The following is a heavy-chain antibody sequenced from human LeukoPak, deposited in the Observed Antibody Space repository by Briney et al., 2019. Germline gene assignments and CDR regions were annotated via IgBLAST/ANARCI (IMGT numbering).Heavy chain of an antibody. J-gene: IGHJ3*02. D-gene: IGHD3-22*01. CDR1: GNSISNNW. Sequence: SETLSLTCDVSGNSISNNWWSWVRQPPGKGLEWIGYIYYSGSTNYNPSLKSRVTISVDTSKNQFSLKLSSVTAADTAVYYCAREYYDSSGYPQAFDIWGQGTMVTVSS. CDR3: AREYYDSSGYPQAFDI. V-gene: IGHV4-59*01. CDR2: IYYSGST.